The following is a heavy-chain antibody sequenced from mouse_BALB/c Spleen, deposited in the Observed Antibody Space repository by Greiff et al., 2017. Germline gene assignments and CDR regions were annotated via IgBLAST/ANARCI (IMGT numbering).Heavy chain of an antibody. CDR2: INPSTGYT. Sequence: VQLQESGADLAKPGASVKMSCKASGYTFTSYWMHWVKQRPGQGLEWIGYINPSTGYTEYNQKFKDKATLTADKSSSTAYMQLSSLTSEDSAVYYCARDVRLGYGYDEDYWGQGTTLTVSS. J-gene: IGHJ2*01. CDR3: ARDVRLGYGYDEDY. V-gene: IGHV1-7*01. D-gene: IGHD2-14*01. CDR1: GYTFTSYW.